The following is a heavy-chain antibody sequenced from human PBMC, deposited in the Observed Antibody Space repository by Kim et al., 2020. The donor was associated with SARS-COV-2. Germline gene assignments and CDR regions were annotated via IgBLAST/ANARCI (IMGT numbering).Heavy chain of an antibody. V-gene: IGHV1-2*02. CDR3: ARDPYSSGWYYYGMDV. J-gene: IGHJ6*02. Sequence: KFQGRVTMTRDTSISTAYMELSRLRSDDTAVYYCARDPYSSGWYYYGMDVWGQGTTVTVSS. D-gene: IGHD6-19*01.